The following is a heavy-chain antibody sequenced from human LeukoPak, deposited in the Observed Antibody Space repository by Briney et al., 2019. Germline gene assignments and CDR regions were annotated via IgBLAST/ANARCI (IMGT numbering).Heavy chain of an antibody. CDR2: ISSSSSYI. D-gene: IGHD4-17*01. CDR3: AKDIADYGDYVFDY. Sequence: GGSLRLSCAASGFTFSSYSMSWVRQAPGKGLEWVSSISSSSSYIYYADSVKGRFTISRDNAKNSLYLQMNSLRAEDTALYYCAKDIADYGDYVFDYWGQGTLVTVSS. V-gene: IGHV3-21*04. CDR1: GFTFSSYS. J-gene: IGHJ4*02.